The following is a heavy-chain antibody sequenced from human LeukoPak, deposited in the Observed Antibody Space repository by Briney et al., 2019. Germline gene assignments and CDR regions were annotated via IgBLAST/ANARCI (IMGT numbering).Heavy chain of an antibody. CDR3: ARGYSSNWDHYYDY. CDR1: GFTFSTYW. D-gene: IGHD6-13*01. J-gene: IGHJ4*02. Sequence: QPGGSLRLSCAASGFTFSTYWMSWVRQAPGKGLEWVANIKLDGRETYYVDSVKGRFTISRDNAKNSLYLQMNSLRAEDTAVYYCARGYSSNWDHYYDYWGQGALVTVSS. V-gene: IGHV3-7*01. CDR2: IKLDGRET.